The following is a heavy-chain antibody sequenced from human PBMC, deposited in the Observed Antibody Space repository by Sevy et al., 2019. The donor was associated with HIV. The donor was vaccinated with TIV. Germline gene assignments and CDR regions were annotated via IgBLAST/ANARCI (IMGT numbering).Heavy chain of an antibody. Sequence: GGSLRLSCAGSGFTFSTYAMHWVRQTPGRGLEWVSTISYDGFNKYDRDSVKGRFTISRDNTKNTQYLQMNGLRVEDTAVYYCVIPVTGGGWGYWGQGTLVTVSS. J-gene: IGHJ4*02. CDR2: ISYDGFNK. CDR3: VIPVTGGGWGY. CDR1: GFTFSTYA. V-gene: IGHV3-30-3*01. D-gene: IGHD2-8*02.